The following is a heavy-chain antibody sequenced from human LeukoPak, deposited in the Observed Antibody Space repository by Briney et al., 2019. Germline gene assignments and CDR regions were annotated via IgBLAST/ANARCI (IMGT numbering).Heavy chain of an antibody. CDR2: IHPGGST. J-gene: IGHJ5*02. Sequence: PSETLSLTCAVYGGSLRADFWSWIRLPPGKGLEWIGDIHPGGSTKYNPSLESRVTISVDTSKNQFSLRLTSVTAADTAVYYCARAPDRIRFDPWGQGALVTVSS. CDR1: GGSLRADF. D-gene: IGHD1-14*01. CDR3: ARAPDRIRFDP. V-gene: IGHV4-34*01.